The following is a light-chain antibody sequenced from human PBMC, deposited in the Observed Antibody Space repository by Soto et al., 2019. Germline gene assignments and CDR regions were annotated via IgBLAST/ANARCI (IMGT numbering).Light chain of an antibody. CDR2: EDD. Sequence: NFMLTQPHSVSESPGKTVIIACTRSSGSIASNYVQWYQQRPGTSPTTVIYEDDQRPSGVPDRFSGSIDSSSNSASLTISGLKTEDEADYYCQSYDNSNQVVFGGGTQLTVL. CDR3: QSYDNSNQVV. CDR1: SGSIASNY. V-gene: IGLV6-57*01. J-gene: IGLJ7*01.